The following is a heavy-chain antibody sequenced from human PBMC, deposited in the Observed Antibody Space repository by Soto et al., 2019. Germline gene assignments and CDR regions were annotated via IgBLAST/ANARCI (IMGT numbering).Heavy chain of an antibody. Sequence: QVQMVQSGAEVKKPGASMKVSCKASGHTFTGHHMHWVRQAPGQGLEWMGLIDLDIGDTTYAQKFQGRVTSTSDTSITTAYMELRGLRSDDTAVYYCELEPTGTAGFDYWGQGTLVTVSS. V-gene: IGHV1-2*02. CDR3: ELEPTGTAGFDY. D-gene: IGHD1-7*01. CDR1: GHTFTGHH. CDR2: IDLDIGDT. J-gene: IGHJ4*02.